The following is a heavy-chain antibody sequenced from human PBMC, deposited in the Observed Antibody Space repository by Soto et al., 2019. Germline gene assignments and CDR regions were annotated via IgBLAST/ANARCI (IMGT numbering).Heavy chain of an antibody. CDR2: INHSGST. CDR1: GGSFSGYY. CDR3: ARGRVFEWLYDYYGLDV. V-gene: IGHV4-34*01. Sequence: QVQLQPWCAGLLKPSETLSLTCAVYGGSFSGYYWSWIRQPQGKGLEWIGEINHSGSTNYNTSLKSRVTISVDTSKNQFALKLSSVTAADTAVYYCARGRVFEWLYDYYGLDVWCQGTTVTVS. J-gene: IGHJ6*02. D-gene: IGHD3-3*01.